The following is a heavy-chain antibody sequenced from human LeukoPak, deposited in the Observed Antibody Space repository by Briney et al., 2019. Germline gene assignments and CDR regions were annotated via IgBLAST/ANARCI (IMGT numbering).Heavy chain of an antibody. CDR2: IYPGDSDT. J-gene: IGHJ5*02. Sequence: GESLKISCKGSGYSFTSYWIAWVRQMPGKGLEWMGIIYPGDSDTRYSPSFQGQVTISADKSISTAYLQWSSLKASDTAMYYCAGYNTGGNSGSWFDPWGQGTLVTVSS. D-gene: IGHD2-21*02. V-gene: IGHV5-51*01. CDR3: AGYNTGGNSGSWFDP. CDR1: GYSFTSYW.